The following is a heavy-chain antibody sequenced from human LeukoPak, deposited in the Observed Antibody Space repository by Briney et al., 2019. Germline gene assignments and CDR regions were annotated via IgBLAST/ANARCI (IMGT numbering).Heavy chain of an antibody. D-gene: IGHD4-11*01. J-gene: IGHJ4*02. CDR2: IYYSGST. V-gene: IGHV4-59*01. CDR3: ARASDYSNYKNYFDY. Sequence: PSETLSLTCTVSGGSISSNYWSWIRQPPGKGLEWIGYIYYSGSTNYNPSLKSRVTISVDTSKNQFSLKLSSVTAADTAVYYCARASDYSNYKNYFDYWGQGTLVTVSS. CDR1: GGSISSNY.